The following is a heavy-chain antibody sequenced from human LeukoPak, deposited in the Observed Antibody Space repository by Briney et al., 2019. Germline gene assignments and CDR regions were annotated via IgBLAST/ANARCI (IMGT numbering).Heavy chain of an antibody. CDR3: ARGGGSLNY. D-gene: IGHD1-1*01. J-gene: IGHJ4*02. V-gene: IGHV3-21*06. CDR2: ISSSGTYM. CDR1: GFSFSASS. Sequence: PGESLRLSCAASGFSFSASSMNWVRQAPGKGLEWVSSISSSGTYMFYVDSLKGRFTISRDNANNSLYPQMNNLRAEDTALYYCARGGGSLNYWGQGILVTVSS.